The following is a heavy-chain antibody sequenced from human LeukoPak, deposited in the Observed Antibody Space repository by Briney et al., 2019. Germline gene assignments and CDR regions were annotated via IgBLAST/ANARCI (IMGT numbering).Heavy chain of an antibody. J-gene: IGHJ3*02. CDR3: VKEGIYDFRSNYYGRGVFDI. CDR1: GFSFDEYV. Sequence: PGGSLRLSCAASGFSFDEYVMSWVRQVPGKGLEWVSGINWNGSSTGYADSVKGRFTMSRDNAKNSLHLQMNSLRAEDTAFYYCVKEGIYDFRSNYYGRGVFDIWGQGTMVTVSS. V-gene: IGHV3-20*04. CDR2: INWNGSST. D-gene: IGHD3-3*01.